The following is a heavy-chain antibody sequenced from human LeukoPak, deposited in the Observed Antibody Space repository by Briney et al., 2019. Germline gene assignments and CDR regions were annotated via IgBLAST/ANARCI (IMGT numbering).Heavy chain of an antibody. Sequence: PGGSLRLSCAASGFTFSSYGMHWVRQAPGKGLEWVAVISYDGSNKYYADSVKGRFTISRDNSKNTLYLQMNSLRAEDTAVYYCAKDLFVSYWGQGTLVTVSS. D-gene: IGHD2-21*01. CDR3: AKDLFVSY. CDR1: GFTFSSYG. CDR2: ISYDGSNK. V-gene: IGHV3-30*18. J-gene: IGHJ4*02.